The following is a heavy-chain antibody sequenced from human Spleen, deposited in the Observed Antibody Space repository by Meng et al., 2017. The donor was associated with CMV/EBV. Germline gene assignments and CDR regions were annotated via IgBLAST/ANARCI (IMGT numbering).Heavy chain of an antibody. V-gene: IGHV3-30*02. CDR1: GFTFSSYG. Sequence: GESLKISCAASGFTFSSYGMHWVRQAPGKGLEWVALIRYDGSKKWYADSVKGRFAISRDSSKNTLFLQINSLRTEDTAVYYCAKEAAYEYYFDYWGQGTLVTVSS. J-gene: IGHJ4*02. CDR3: AKEAAYEYYFDY. D-gene: IGHD5-12*01. CDR2: IRYDGSKK.